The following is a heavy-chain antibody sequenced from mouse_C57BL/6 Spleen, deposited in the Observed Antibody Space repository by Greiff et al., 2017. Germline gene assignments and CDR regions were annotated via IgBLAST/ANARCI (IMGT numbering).Heavy chain of an antibody. J-gene: IGHJ1*03. CDR3: ARRITTVVARDWDFDV. CDR2: INYDGSST. CDR1: GFTFSDYY. D-gene: IGHD1-1*01. Sequence: EVQLVESEGGLVQPGSSMKLSCTASGFTFSDYYMAWVRQVPEKGLEWVANINYDGSSTYYLDSLKSRFIISRDNAKNILYLQMSSLKSEDTATYYCARRITTVVARDWDFDVWGTGTTVTVAS. V-gene: IGHV5-16*01.